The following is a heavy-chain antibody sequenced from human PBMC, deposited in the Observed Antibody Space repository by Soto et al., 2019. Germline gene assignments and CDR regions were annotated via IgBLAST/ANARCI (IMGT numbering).Heavy chain of an antibody. CDR1: DESISSSSYY. V-gene: IGHV4-39*01. Sequence: SETLSLTCIVSDESISSSSYYWGWIRQPPGKGLEWIGSIYYSGRTYYNPSFKSRVTISIDTSKNQFSLKLSSVTATDTAVYYCARQRTTVVTQAYFDHWGQGALVTVSS. CDR3: ARQRTTVVTQAYFDH. J-gene: IGHJ4*02. CDR2: IYYSGRT. D-gene: IGHD2-21*02.